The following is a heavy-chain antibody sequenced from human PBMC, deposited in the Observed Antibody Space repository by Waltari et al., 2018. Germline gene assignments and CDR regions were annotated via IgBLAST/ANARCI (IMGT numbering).Heavy chain of an antibody. CDR2: IYYSGST. CDR1: GGPISSYY. Sequence: QVQLQESGTALVKPSETLSITCTVSGGPISSYYWSWNRQPPGKGLEWIGYIYYSGSTNYNPSLKSRVTISVDTSKNQFSLKLSSVTAADTAVYYCARTLGDPPRGYFDYWGQGTLVTVSS. J-gene: IGHJ4*02. V-gene: IGHV4-59*01. D-gene: IGHD2-21*02. CDR3: ARTLGDPPRGYFDY.